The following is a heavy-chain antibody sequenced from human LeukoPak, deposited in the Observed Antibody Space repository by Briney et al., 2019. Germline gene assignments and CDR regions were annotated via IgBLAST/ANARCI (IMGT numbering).Heavy chain of an antibody. J-gene: IGHJ4*02. Sequence: GGSLRLSCAASGFTFSGSAMHWVRQASGKGLEWVGRIRSKANSYATAYAASGKGRFTISRDDSKNTAYLQMNSLKTEDTAVYYCTRLDTAMARGTDYWGQGTLVTVSS. CDR2: IRSKANSYAT. CDR3: TRLDTAMARGTDY. V-gene: IGHV3-73*01. CDR1: GFTFSGSA. D-gene: IGHD5-18*01.